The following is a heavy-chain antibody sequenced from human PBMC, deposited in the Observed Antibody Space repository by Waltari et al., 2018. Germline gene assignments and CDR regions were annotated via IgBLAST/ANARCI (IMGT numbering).Heavy chain of an antibody. CDR1: GFTFSSYW. V-gene: IGHV3-74*01. J-gene: IGHJ4*02. CDR2: INTDGSST. CDR3: ARAREWELQWDY. D-gene: IGHD1-26*01. Sequence: EVQLVESGGGLVQPGGSLRLSCAASGFTFSSYWRHWVRQAPGKGLVWVSRINTDGSSTSYADSVKGRFTISRDNAKNTLYLQMNSLRAEDTAVYYCARAREWELQWDYWGQGTLVTVSS.